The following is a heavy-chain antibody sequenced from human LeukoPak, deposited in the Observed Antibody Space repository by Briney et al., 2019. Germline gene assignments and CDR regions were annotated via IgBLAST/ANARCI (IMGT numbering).Heavy chain of an antibody. D-gene: IGHD3-22*01. J-gene: IGHJ4*02. CDR1: GGSISSSSYY. CDR3: ARDYDSSGYYHD. CDR2: IYYSGST. V-gene: IGHV4-39*07. Sequence: SETLSLTCTVSGGSISSSSYYWGWIRQPPGKGLEWIGSIYYSGSTYYNPSLKSRVTISVDTSKNQFSLKLSSVTAADTAVYYCARDYDSSGYYHDWGQGTLVTVSS.